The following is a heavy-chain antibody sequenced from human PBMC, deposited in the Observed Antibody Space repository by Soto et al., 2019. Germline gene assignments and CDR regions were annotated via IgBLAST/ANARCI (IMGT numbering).Heavy chain of an antibody. J-gene: IGHJ6*02. CDR2: INSDGSST. V-gene: IGHV3-74*01. CDR3: AREPYYYGSGSYLGMDV. Sequence: GGSLRLSCAASGFTFSSYWMHWVRQAPGKGLVWVSRINSDGSSTSYAGSVKGRFTISRDNAKNTLYLQMNSLRAEDTAVYYCAREPYYYGSGSYLGMDVWGQGTTVTVSS. D-gene: IGHD3-10*01. CDR1: GFTFSSYW.